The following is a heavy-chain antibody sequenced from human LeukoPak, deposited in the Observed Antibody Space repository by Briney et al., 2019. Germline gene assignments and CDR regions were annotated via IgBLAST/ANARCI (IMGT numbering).Heavy chain of an antibody. CDR1: GFTFSSYA. D-gene: IGHD2-15*01. CDR2: ISYDGSNK. V-gene: IGHV3-30-3*01. J-gene: IGHJ4*02. Sequence: PGRSLRLSCAASGFTFSSYAMHWVRQAPGKGLEWVAVISYDGSNKYYADSVKGRFTISRDNAKNSLYLQMNSLRAEDTAVYYCANIYCSGGTCAYFDDWGQGTLVTVSS. CDR3: ANIYCSGGTCAYFDD.